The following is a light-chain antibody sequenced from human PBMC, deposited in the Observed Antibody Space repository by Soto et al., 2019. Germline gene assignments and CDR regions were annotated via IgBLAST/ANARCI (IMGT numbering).Light chain of an antibody. V-gene: IGKV2-28*01. CDR3: MQALQSPFT. CDR1: QSLLHSNGYNY. Sequence: DIVMTQSPLSLPVTPGEPASISCRSSQSLLHSNGYNYLDWYLQKPGQSPQLLIYLGSNRASGVPDRFSGSGSGTDFTLKISRVEAVDVVVYYCMQALQSPFTFLPGTKVDIK. CDR2: LGS. J-gene: IGKJ3*01.